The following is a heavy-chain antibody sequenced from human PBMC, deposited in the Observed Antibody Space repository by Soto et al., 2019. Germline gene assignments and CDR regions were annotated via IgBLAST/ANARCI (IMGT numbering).Heavy chain of an antibody. V-gene: IGHV3-30-3*01. CDR3: ARDLEDYDFWSGSPDY. Sequence: LRLSCAASGFTFSSYAMHLVRQAPGKGLEWVAVISYDGSNKYYADSVKGRFTISRDNSKNTLYLQMNSLRAEDTAVYYCARDLEDYDFWSGSPDYWGQGTLVTVSS. CDR1: GFTFSSYA. D-gene: IGHD3-3*01. J-gene: IGHJ4*02. CDR2: ISYDGSNK.